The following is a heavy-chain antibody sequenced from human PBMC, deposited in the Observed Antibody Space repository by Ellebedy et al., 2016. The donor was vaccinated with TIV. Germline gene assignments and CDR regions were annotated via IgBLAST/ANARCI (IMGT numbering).Heavy chain of an antibody. V-gene: IGHV1-69*13. CDR2: IIPILGTA. CDR3: ATWELTSNYYAMDV. Sequence: SSVKVSCXTSGGTFSSYGISWVRQAPGQGLEWMGGIIPILGTATYAPNFQGSVTITADASTRTVYMELSSLRSEDTAVYYCATWELTSNYYAMDVWGQGTTVTVSS. J-gene: IGHJ6*02. CDR1: GGTFSSYG. D-gene: IGHD1-7*01.